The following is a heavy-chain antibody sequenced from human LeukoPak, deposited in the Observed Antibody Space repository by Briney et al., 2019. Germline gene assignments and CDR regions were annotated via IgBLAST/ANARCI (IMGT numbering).Heavy chain of an antibody. CDR1: GFTFSDAW. V-gene: IGHV3-9*01. CDR3: AKEPSQGIAAARSFDY. J-gene: IGHJ4*02. Sequence: PGGSLRLSCEGSGFTFSDAWMNWVRQAPGKGLEWVSGISWNSGSIGYADSVKGRFTISRDNAKNSLYLQMNSLRAEDTALYYCAKEPSQGIAAARSFDYWGQGTLVTVSS. CDR2: ISWNSGSI. D-gene: IGHD6-13*01.